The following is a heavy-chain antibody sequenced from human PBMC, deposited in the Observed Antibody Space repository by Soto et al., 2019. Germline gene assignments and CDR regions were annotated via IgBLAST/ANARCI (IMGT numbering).Heavy chain of an antibody. D-gene: IGHD5-12*01. CDR2: IYYSGST. CDR3: ARAARQMATIPGVFDY. V-gene: IGHV4-30-4*01. J-gene: IGHJ4*02. Sequence: QVQLQESGPGLVKPSQTLSLTCTVSGGSISSGDYYWSWIRQPPGKGLEWIGYIYYSGSTYYNPSLKSRVTISVDTSKNQFSLKLSSVTAADTAVYYCARAARQMATIPGVFDYWGQGTLVTVSS. CDR1: GGSISSGDYY.